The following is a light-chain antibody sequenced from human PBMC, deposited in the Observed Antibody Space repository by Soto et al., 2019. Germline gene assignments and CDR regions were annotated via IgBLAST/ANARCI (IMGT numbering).Light chain of an antibody. CDR2: DVN. J-gene: IGLJ2*01. CDR1: SSDVGGYNY. V-gene: IGLV2-14*03. Sequence: QSALTQPASVSGSPGQSITISCTGTSSDVGGYNYVSWYQHHPDKAPKLMIYDVNNRPSGVSHRFSGSKSGNTASLTISGLQAEDEAAYYCRSYSGTNTRLGFGVGTKLTVL. CDR3: RSYSGTNTRLG.